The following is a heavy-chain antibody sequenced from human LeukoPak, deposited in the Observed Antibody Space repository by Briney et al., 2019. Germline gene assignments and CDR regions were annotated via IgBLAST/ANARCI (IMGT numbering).Heavy chain of an antibody. CDR1: GFTFSSYA. J-gene: IGHJ6*02. D-gene: IGHD3-3*01. Sequence: GGSLRLSCAASGFTFSSYAMHWVRQAPGKGLEWVAVIWYDGSNKYYADSVKGRFTISRDNSKNTLYLQMNSLRAEDTAVYYCVRGRSYYDFWSGEYGIDVWGQGTTVTVSS. V-gene: IGHV3-33*08. CDR3: VRGRSYYDFWSGEYGIDV. CDR2: IWYDGSNK.